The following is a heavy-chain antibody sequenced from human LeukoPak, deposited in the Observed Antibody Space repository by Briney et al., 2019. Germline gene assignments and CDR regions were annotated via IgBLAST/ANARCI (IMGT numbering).Heavy chain of an antibody. V-gene: IGHV4-4*07. J-gene: IGHJ4*02. CDR1: GASVSTYY. D-gene: IGHD4/OR15-4a*01. CDR3: ARDYGGNYHFDF. CDR2: IYASGNT. Sequence: LETLSLTCSVSGASVSTYYWGWIRRPAGKGLEWIGRIYASGNTNYNPSLKSRVTISRDASKNQFSLRLTSVTAADTVVYYCARDYGGNYHFDFWGQGTLVTVSS.